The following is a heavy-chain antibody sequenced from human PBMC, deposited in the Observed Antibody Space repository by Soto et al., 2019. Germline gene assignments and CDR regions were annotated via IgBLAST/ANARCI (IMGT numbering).Heavy chain of an antibody. D-gene: IGHD3-22*01. CDR3: ARHRYYDSSGYYFDY. CDR1: GGSISSYY. CDR2: IYYSGST. V-gene: IGHV4-59*08. J-gene: IGHJ4*02. Sequence: SETLSLTCTVSGGSISSYYWSWIRQPPGKGLEWIGYIYYSGSTNYNPSLKSRVTISVDTSKNQFSLKLSSVTAADTAVYYCARHRYYDSSGYYFDYWGQGTLVTVSS.